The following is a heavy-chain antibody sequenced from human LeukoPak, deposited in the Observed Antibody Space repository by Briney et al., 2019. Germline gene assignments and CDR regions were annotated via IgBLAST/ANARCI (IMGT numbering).Heavy chain of an antibody. CDR2: IYDTGST. D-gene: IGHD3-9*01. CDR3: ARDFITIFGRGYFDY. V-gene: IGHV4-59*01. J-gene: IGHJ4*02. CDR1: GASISGYY. Sequence: KTSETLSLTCTVSGASISGYYWSWIRQPPGKTLEWIGYIYDTGSTNYNPSLKSRVTISVDTWENQFSLKLSSVTAADTAVYYCARDFITIFGRGYFDYWGQGTLVTVSS.